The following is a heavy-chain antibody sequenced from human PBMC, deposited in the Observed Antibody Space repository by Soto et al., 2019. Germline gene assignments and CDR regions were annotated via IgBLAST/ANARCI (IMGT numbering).Heavy chain of an antibody. CDR1: GGTFNKYS. CDR3: ARQFDHDRSGYYYAY. Sequence: SVTFSCTASGGTFNKYSFDWVRQAPGQGPEWMGGIIPLFATPSYAQKFQGRVTITADEVTNTVYMELRSLRSEDTGVYYCARQFDHDRSGYYYAYWGQGTQVTVSS. V-gene: IGHV1-69*13. D-gene: IGHD3-22*01. CDR2: IIPLFATP. J-gene: IGHJ4*02.